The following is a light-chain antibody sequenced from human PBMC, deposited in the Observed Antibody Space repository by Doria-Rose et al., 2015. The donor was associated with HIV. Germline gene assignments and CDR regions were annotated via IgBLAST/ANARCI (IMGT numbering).Light chain of an antibody. Sequence: DIQMTQSPSSLSASVGDRVTITCRSSQSIDTYLNWYQQKPGEAPKVLIYAASTLHSGVPLRFSGSGSGTDFTLTIASLQPEDFATYHCQQSYSTPYTFGQGTKPEIK. V-gene: IGKV1-39*01. CDR3: QQSYSTPYT. J-gene: IGKJ2*01. CDR2: AAS. CDR1: QSIDTY.